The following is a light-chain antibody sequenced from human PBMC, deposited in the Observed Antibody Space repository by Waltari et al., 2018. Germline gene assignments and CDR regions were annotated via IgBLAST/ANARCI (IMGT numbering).Light chain of an antibody. CDR2: NNF. Sequence: QSVLTQPPSVSGAPGQRVTISCTGSSSNIGSGYDVHWYQQLPGRAPKILIYNNFLLPSWVPYPFSGSKSGPSASLAITGLQAEDEADYYCQSYDSSLSGCVFGTGTKVTVL. CDR3: QSYDSSLSGCV. CDR1: SSNIGSGYD. V-gene: IGLV1-40*01. J-gene: IGLJ1*01.